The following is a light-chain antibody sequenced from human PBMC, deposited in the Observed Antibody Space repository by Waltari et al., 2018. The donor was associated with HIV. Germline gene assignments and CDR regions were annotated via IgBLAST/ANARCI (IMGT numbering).Light chain of an antibody. CDR2: EGS. CDR1: RSNVGSYNL. CDR3: CSYAGSSTWM. V-gene: IGLV2-23*01. J-gene: IGLJ3*02. Sequence: QSALTQPASVSGSPGQPIPTSRIGTRSNVGSYNLVSWYQQHPGKAPKLMIYEGSKRPSGVSNRFSGSKSGNTASLTISGLQAEDEADYYCCSYAGSSTWMFGGGTKLTVL.